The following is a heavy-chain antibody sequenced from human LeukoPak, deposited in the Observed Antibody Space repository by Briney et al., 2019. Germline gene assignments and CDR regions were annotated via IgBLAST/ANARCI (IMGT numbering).Heavy chain of an antibody. CDR1: GFTFSSYW. CDR3: ARVWDDSSGYYFDY. J-gene: IGHJ4*02. CDR2: MKQDGSEK. V-gene: IGHV3-7*01. D-gene: IGHD3-22*01. Sequence: GGSLRLSCAASGFTFSSYWMSWVRQAPGKGLEWVANMKQDGSEKYYVDSVKGRFTISRDNAKNSLYLQMNSLRAEDTAVYYCARVWDDSSGYYFDYWGQGTLVTVSS.